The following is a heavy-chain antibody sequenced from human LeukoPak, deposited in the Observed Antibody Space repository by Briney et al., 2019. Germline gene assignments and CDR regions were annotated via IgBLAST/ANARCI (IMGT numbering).Heavy chain of an antibody. CDR3: AKCAASSYYDILTGYYQANYFDH. CDR1: GFTFSSYG. Sequence: GGSLRLSCAASGFTFSSYGMHWVRQAPGKGLERVSFIRYDGSNKYYADSVKGRFTISRNNSKNTLYLQMNSLRAEDTAVYYCAKCAASSYYDILTGYYQANYFDHWGQGTLVTVSS. J-gene: IGHJ4*02. CDR2: IRYDGSNK. D-gene: IGHD3-9*01. V-gene: IGHV3-30*02.